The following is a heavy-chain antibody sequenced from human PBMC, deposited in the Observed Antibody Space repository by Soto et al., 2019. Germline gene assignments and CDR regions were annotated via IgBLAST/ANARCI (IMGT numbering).Heavy chain of an antibody. J-gene: IGHJ6*02. D-gene: IGHD2-21*02. CDR3: ARVCGGDCHYGMDV. CDR2: IYYSGST. CDR1: GGSISSGGYY. V-gene: IGHV4-31*03. Sequence: QVQLQESGPGLVKPSQTLSLTCTVSGGSISSGGYYWSWIRQHPGKGLEWIGYIYYSGSTYYNPSLKSRVTISVDTSKHQFSLELSSVTAADTAVYYCARVCGGDCHYGMDVWGQGTTVTVSS.